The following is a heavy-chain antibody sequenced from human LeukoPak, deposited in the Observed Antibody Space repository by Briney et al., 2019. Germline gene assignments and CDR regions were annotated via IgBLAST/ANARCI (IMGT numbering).Heavy chain of an antibody. CDR3: ATNYDFWSGYYMEFDY. Sequence: AGSLRLSCAASGFTVSSNYMSWVRQAPGKGLEWVSVIYSGGSTYYADSVKGRFTISRDNSKNTLYLQMNSLRAEDTAVYYCATNYDFWSGYYMEFDYWGQGTLVTVPS. J-gene: IGHJ4*02. D-gene: IGHD3-3*01. CDR1: GFTVSSNY. V-gene: IGHV3-66*02. CDR2: IYSGGST.